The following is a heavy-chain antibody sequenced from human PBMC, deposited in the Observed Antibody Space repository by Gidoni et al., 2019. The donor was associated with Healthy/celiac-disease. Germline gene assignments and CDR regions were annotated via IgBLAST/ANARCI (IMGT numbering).Heavy chain of an antibody. CDR3: ARDRIVGAAAGYDNFDY. Sequence: QVQLLQSGAEVKKPGSSVKVSCKAPGGTFSSYTISWVRQAPGQGLEWMGRIIPILGIANYAQKFQGRVTITADKSTSTAYMELSSLRSEDTAVYYCARDRIVGAAAGYDNFDYWGQGTLVTVSS. CDR2: IIPILGIA. CDR1: GGTFSSYT. J-gene: IGHJ4*02. V-gene: IGHV1-69*08. D-gene: IGHD6-13*01.